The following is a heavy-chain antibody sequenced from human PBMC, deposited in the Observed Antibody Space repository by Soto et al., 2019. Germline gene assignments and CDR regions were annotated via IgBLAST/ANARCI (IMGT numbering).Heavy chain of an antibody. CDR2: IYYSGST. CDR1: GGSISSSSYY. Sequence: PSETLSLTCTVSGGSISSSSYYWGWIRQPPGKGLEWTGSIYYSGSTYYNPSLKSRVTISVDTSKNQLSLKLSSVTAADTAVYYCARRAAAIYYYYMDVWGKGTTVTVSS. D-gene: IGHD2-2*01. CDR3: ARRAAAIYYYYMDV. V-gene: IGHV4-39*01. J-gene: IGHJ6*03.